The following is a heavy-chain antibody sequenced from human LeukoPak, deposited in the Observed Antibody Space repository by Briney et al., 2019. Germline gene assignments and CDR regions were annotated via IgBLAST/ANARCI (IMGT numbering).Heavy chain of an antibody. CDR2: ISSSSSTI. D-gene: IGHD5-12*01. J-gene: IGHJ4*02. Sequence: GGSLRLSCAASGFTFSSYSMNWVRQAPGKGLEWVSYISSSSSTIYYADSVKGRFTISRDNAKNSLYLQMNSLRAEDTAVYYCARVVRMVATGGVDYWGQGTLVTVSS. CDR3: ARVVRMVATGGVDY. CDR1: GFTFSSYS. V-gene: IGHV3-48*04.